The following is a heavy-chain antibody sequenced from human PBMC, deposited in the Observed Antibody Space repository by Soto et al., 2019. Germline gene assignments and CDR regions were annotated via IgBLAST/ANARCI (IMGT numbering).Heavy chain of an antibody. CDR3: AREDILGARSFDY. CDR1: GFTFSSYS. Sequence: EVQLVESGGGLVQWGGSLRLSCVASGFTFSSYSVNWVRQAPGKGLEWVSYINSGSKTIYYADSVKGRFTVSRDNAKNSQFLQMNSLRDEDTAVYYCAREDILGARSFDYWGQGTLVTVSS. V-gene: IGHV3-48*02. D-gene: IGHD1-26*01. CDR2: INSGSKTI. J-gene: IGHJ4*02.